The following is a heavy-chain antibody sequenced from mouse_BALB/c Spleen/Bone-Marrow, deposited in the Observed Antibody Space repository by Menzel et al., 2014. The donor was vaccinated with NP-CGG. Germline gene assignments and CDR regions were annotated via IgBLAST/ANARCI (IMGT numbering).Heavy chain of an antibody. V-gene: IGHV5-17*02. J-gene: IGHJ1*01. CDR2: ISSGSTAI. D-gene: IGHD4-1*01. CDR3: ARGGNWDDFDV. Sequence: EVQRVESGGGLVQPGGSRKLSCAASGFTFSSFGMHWVRQAPEKGLEWVAYISSGSTAICYADTVKGRFTISRDNPKNTLFLQMTSLRSKDTAMYYCARGGNWDDFDVWGAGTTVTVSS. CDR1: GFTFSSFG.